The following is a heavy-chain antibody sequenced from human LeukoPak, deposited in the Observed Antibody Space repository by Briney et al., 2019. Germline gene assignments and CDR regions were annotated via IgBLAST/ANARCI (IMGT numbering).Heavy chain of an antibody. J-gene: IGHJ5*02. CDR3: VSGGDTSPGRYGSS. V-gene: IGHV3-15*01. D-gene: IGHD1-26*01. CDR1: GFPFSNAW. CDR2: VKSKTAGGTT. Sequence: GGSLRLSCAASGFPFSNAWMSWVRQAPGKGLEWVGRVKSKTAGGTTDYAAPVKGRFTISRDDSKNTLYLQMNSLTTEETAVYYCVSGGDTSPGRYGSSWGQGTLVTVSS.